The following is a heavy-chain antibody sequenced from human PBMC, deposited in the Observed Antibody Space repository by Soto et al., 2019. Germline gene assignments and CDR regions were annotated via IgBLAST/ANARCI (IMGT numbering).Heavy chain of an antibody. D-gene: IGHD6-13*01. CDR1: GFTFDSCV. CDR2: ISGSGRYT. CDR3: AKDPPSERMQPDYGMDV. V-gene: IGHV3-23*01. J-gene: IGHJ6*02. Sequence: VRLSCAASGFTFDSCVMSWVRQAPGKGLEWLSLISGSGRYTDYADSVKGRFTISRDNSKNTLYLQMNSLRVEDTAVYYCAKDPPSERMQPDYGMDVWGQGTTVTVSS.